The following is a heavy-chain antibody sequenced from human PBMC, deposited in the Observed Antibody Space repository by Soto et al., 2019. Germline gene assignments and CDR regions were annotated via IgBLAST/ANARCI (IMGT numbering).Heavy chain of an antibody. J-gene: IGHJ6*02. CDR2: LHSGGDT. D-gene: IGHD3-10*01. CDR3: AGDESYDYASRMDD. CDR1: GIPVSSNY. V-gene: IGHV3-53*04. Sequence: EVQLVESGGGLVQPGGSLRLSCVASGIPVSSNYMTWVRQAPGKGLEWVSVLHSGGDTYYANSVKGRFTISRHDSTNTLILQINCLTDVDTAVYYCAGDESYDYASRMDDWGQGTTVTVSS.